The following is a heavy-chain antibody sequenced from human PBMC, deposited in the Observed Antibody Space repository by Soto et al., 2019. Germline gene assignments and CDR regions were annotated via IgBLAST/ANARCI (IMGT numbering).Heavy chain of an antibody. Sequence: QVQLVQSGAEVKKPGSSVKVSCKASGGTFSSYAISWVRQAPGQGLEWMGGIIPIFGTANYAQKFQGRVTITADESTSTAYMELSSLRSEDTAVYYCARDKDCGGGCPDYYYGMDVWGQGTTVTVSS. CDR1: GGTFSSYA. J-gene: IGHJ6*02. D-gene: IGHD2-21*02. CDR2: IIPIFGTA. V-gene: IGHV1-69*01. CDR3: ARDKDCGGGCPDYYYGMDV.